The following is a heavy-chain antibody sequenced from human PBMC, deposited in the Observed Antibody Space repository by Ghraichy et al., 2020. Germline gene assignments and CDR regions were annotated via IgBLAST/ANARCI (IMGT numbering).Heavy chain of an antibody. J-gene: IGHJ2*01. CDR1: GFTFRTYA. CDR3: ARVEYCTSTSCRLFDL. D-gene: IGHD2-2*01. V-gene: IGHV3-30*04. Sequence: LNISCAASGFTFRTYAVHWVRQAPGKGLEWVAVISFDGTNEYYADSVKGRFTISRDNSKNTLYLQMNSLRPEDTAVYYCARVEYCTSTSCRLFDLWGRGTLVTVSS. CDR2: ISFDGTNE.